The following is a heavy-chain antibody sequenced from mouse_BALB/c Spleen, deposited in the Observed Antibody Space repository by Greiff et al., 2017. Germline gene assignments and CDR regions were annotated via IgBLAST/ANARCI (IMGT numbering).Heavy chain of an antibody. D-gene: IGHD1-1*01. V-gene: IGHV1S29*02. CDR3: ATTVVAPYAMDY. Sequence: EVQLQESGPELVKPGASVKISCKASGYTFTDYNMHWVKQSHGKSLEWIGYIYPYNGGTGYNQKFKSKATLTVDNSSSTAYMELRSLTSEDSAVYYCATTVVAPYAMDYWGQGTSVTVSS. CDR2: IYPYNGGT. CDR1: GYTFTDYN. J-gene: IGHJ4*01.